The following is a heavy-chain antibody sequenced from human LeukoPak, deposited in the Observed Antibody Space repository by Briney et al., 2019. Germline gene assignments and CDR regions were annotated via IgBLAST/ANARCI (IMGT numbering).Heavy chain of an antibody. CDR3: ARAMVRGVPLDY. D-gene: IGHD3-10*01. CDR2: INHSGST. J-gene: IGHJ4*02. CDR1: GGSFSGYY. Sequence: SETLSLTCVVYGGSFSGYYWSWIRQPPGKGLEWIGEINHSGSTNYNPSLKSRVTISVDTSKNQFSLKLSSVTAADTAVYYCARAMVRGVPLDYWGQGTLVTVSS. V-gene: IGHV4-34*01.